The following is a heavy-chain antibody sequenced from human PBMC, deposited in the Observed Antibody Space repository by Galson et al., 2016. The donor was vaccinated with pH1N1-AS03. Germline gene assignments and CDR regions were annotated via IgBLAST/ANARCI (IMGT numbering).Heavy chain of an antibody. J-gene: IGHJ4*02. D-gene: IGHD3-9*01. V-gene: IGHV2-5*02. CDR3: ARTAGWLPDF. CDR1: GFSLPTSAVG. CDR2: IYWDDDK. Sequence: PALVKPTQTLTLTCTFSGFSLPTSAVGVVWIRQPPGKALEWLALIYWDDDKRYNSSLKSRLTITKDTSKNQVVLTMTNMDPVDTATYYCARTAGWLPDFWGQGMLVTVSS.